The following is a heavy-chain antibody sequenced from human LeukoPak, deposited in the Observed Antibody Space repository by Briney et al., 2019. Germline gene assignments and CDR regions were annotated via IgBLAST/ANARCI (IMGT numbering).Heavy chain of an antibody. V-gene: IGHV1-8*01. CDR1: GYPLTSYD. CDR3: GRYVWSGYPDV. J-gene: IGHJ6*04. CDR2: MIPNSGNT. D-gene: IGHD3-3*01. Sequence: ASVKVSCEASGYPLTSYDINWVRQATGQGREWMGWMIPNSGNTGYVQKFQGRDTMTRNTSIRTAYMELSSLRSEDTAVYYCGRYVWSGYPDVWGKGTTVTVSS.